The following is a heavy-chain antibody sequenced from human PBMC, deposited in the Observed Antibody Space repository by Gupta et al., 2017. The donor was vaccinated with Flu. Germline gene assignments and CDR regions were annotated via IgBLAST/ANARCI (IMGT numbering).Heavy chain of an antibody. J-gene: IGHJ3*01. CDR1: GFSVGGNY. Sequence: EVQLVESGGGLVQPGGSLRLSCGLSGFSVGGNYMSWVRQAPGRGLEWVSGIYTGGNTIYADSVKGRFTISRDNSRNTVHLQMNSLRPEDTAVYYCARGPNFDVWGQGTMVTVSS. CDR2: IYTGGNT. V-gene: IGHV3-66*02. CDR3: ARGPNFDV.